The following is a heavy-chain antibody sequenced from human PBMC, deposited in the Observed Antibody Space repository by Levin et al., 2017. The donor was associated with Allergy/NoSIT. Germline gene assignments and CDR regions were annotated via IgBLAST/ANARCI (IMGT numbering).Heavy chain of an antibody. Sequence: LSLTCAASGLTFNNAWMSWVRPAPGKGLEWVGRIKSKIDGGTADYAAPVKGRFSISRDDSENTLFLQMNSLKTEDTAVYYCTIDNPLYGDYVADSDYWGQGILVTVSS. J-gene: IGHJ4*02. CDR1: GLTFNNAW. CDR3: TIDNPLYGDYVADSDY. CDR2: IKSKIDGGTA. D-gene: IGHD4-17*01. V-gene: IGHV3-15*01.